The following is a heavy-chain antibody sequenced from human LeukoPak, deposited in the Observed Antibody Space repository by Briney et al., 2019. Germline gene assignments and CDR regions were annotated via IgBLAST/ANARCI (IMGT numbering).Heavy chain of an antibody. Sequence: GGSLRLSCAASGFPFSNYGMHWVRQAPGKGLEWVAVISEDGIDKYYADSVKGRFTISRDNSKNTLYLQMSSLRPEDTAVYYCAKDKGREGDYWGQGNLATVSS. CDR2: ISEDGIDK. J-gene: IGHJ4*02. V-gene: IGHV3-30*18. CDR3: AKDKGREGDY. CDR1: GFPFSNYG.